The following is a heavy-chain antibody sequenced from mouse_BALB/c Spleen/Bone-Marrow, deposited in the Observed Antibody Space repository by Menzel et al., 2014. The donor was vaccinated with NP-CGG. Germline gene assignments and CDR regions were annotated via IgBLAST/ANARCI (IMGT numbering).Heavy chain of an antibody. D-gene: IGHD2-4*01. V-gene: IGHV14-3*02. CDR2: IDPANGNT. CDR1: GFNIKDTY. J-gene: IGHJ4*01. CDR3: ARGYYDYVYAMDY. Sequence: VQLQQPGAELVKPGASVKLSCTASGFNIKDTYMHWVKQRPEQGLEWIGRIDPANGNTKYDPKFQGKATITADTSSNTAYLQLSSLTSEDTAVYYCARGYYDYVYAMDYWGQGTSVTVSS.